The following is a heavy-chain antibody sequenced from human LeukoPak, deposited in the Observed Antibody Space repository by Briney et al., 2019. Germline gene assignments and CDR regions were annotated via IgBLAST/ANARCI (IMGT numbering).Heavy chain of an antibody. CDR1: GFSLNNYA. CDR3: ARYYGSPGPDAFDI. V-gene: IGHV3-23*01. D-gene: IGHD3-3*01. J-gene: IGHJ3*02. Sequence: GSLRLSCAASGFSLNNYAMSWVRQPPGKGPEWVSGISGGRGGTFYADSVKGRFTISRANSKNTLFLQMNGLRVDDTAVYYCARYYGSPGPDAFDIWGQGTMVTVSS. CDR2: ISGGRGGT.